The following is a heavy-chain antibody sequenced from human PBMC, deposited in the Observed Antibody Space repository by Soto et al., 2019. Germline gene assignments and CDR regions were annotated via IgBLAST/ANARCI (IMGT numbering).Heavy chain of an antibody. J-gene: IGHJ4*02. V-gene: IGHV3-7*04. Sequence: EVQVVESGGGLAQPGGSLRLSCAASGFTFSSYWMSWIRQAPGKGLEWVANIKPDGSDKYHVDSVKGRFTISRDNAKNLLYRQMNSLRVEDTAVYYCGGANYWGQGTLVTVSS. CDR3: GGANY. CDR2: IKPDGSDK. CDR1: GFTFSSYW.